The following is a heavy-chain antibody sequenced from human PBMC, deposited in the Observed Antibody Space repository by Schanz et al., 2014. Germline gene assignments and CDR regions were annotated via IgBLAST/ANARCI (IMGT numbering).Heavy chain of an antibody. CDR3: ATGPHIVVALDY. D-gene: IGHD2-21*01. CDR2: FDPKKGEA. Sequence: QVQLVQSGAEVKKPGASVKVSCKVSGSIFSKLLMHWVRQGPAKGLEWMGGFDPKKGEAIYAQKFQGRVTMTEDTSTGTAYMELRSLTSEDTAVYYCATGPHIVVALDYWGQGTLVNVSP. V-gene: IGHV1-24*01. CDR1: GSIFSKLL. J-gene: IGHJ4*02.